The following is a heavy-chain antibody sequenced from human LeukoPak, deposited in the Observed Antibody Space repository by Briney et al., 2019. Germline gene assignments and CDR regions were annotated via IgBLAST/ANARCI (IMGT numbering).Heavy chain of an antibody. D-gene: IGHD3-22*01. V-gene: IGHV4-30-2*01. CDR2: INHSGST. J-gene: IGHJ6*02. CDR3: ARGSHYYDSSGYYHRYYYYGMDV. CDR1: GGSISSGGYY. Sequence: SQTLSLTCTVSGGSISSGGYYWSWIRQPPGKGLEWIGEINHSGSTNYNPSLKSRVTISVDTSKNQFSLKLSSVTAADTAVYYCARGSHYYDSSGYYHRYYYYGMDVWGQGTTVTVSS.